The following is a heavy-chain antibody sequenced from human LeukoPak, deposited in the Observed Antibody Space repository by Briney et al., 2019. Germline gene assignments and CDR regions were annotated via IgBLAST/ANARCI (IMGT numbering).Heavy chain of an antibody. Sequence: GGSLRLSCAASGFTFSSYWMSWVRQAPGKGLEWVANIKQDGSEKYYVDSVKGRFTISRDNAKNSLYLQMNSLRAEGTAVYYCARDGGITGTVGWFDPWGQGTLVTVSS. CDR2: IKQDGSEK. D-gene: IGHD1-20*01. V-gene: IGHV3-7*01. CDR1: GFTFSSYW. CDR3: ARDGGITGTVGWFDP. J-gene: IGHJ5*02.